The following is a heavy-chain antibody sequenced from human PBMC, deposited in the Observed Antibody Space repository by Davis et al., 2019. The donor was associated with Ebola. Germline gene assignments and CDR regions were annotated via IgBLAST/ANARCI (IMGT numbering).Heavy chain of an antibody. CDR1: GGSISSSSYY. J-gene: IGHJ4*02. CDR2: IYYSGST. Sequence: PSETLSLTCTVSGGSISSSSYYWGWIRQPPGKGLEWIGSIYYSGSTYYNPSLKSRVTISVDTSKNQFSLKLSSVTAADTAVYYCARHDYVYPYWGQGTLVTVSS. V-gene: IGHV4-39*01. CDR3: ARHDYVYPY. D-gene: IGHD4-17*01.